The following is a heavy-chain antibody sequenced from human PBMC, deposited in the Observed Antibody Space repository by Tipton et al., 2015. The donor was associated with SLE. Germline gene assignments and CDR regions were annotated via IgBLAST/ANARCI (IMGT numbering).Heavy chain of an antibody. J-gene: IGHJ4*02. V-gene: IGHV4-39*01. CDR3: ARLDLGIAVAGSYYFDY. Sequence: TLSLTCTVSGGCISSSSYYLGWIRQPPGKGLGWIGSIYYCGSTYYNPSLKSRLTISVDTSKNQFSLKLSSVTAADTAVYYCARLDLGIAVAGSYYFDYWGQGTLVTVSS. CDR1: GGCISSSSYY. D-gene: IGHD6-19*01. CDR2: IYYCGST.